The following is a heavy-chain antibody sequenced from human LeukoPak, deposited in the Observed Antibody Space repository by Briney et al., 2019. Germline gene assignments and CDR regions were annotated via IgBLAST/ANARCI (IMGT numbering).Heavy chain of an antibody. Sequence: SETLSLTCAVYAGSFRGYYWSWIRQPPRKGLEWIGEINHSGSTNYNPSLKSRVTISVDTSKNQFSLKLSSVTAADTAVYYCARGFGVFYYYYYYMDVWGKGTTVTVSS. V-gene: IGHV4-34*01. J-gene: IGHJ6*03. CDR1: AGSFRGYY. CDR2: INHSGST. CDR3: ARGFGVFYYYYYYMDV. D-gene: IGHD3-16*01.